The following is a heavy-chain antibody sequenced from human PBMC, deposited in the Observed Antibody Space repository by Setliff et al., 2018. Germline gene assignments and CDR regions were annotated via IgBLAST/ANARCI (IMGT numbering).Heavy chain of an antibody. CDR3: ARHKSNGSGSYPSLYMDV. CDR2: IYYSGST. CDR1: GGSISSGNYY. D-gene: IGHD3-10*01. J-gene: IGHJ6*03. Sequence: PSETLSLTCRVSGGSISSGNYYWGLIRQPPGKGLEWVATIYYSGSTHSNPSPKSRLIISVDAPDNQFSVKLSSVTAADTAVYYCARHKSNGSGSYPSLYMDVWGKGIMVTVSS. V-gene: IGHV4-39*01.